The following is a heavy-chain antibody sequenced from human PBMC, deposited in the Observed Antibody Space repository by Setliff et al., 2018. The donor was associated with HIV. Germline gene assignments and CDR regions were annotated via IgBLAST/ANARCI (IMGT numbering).Heavy chain of an antibody. Sequence: NPSETLSFTCTVSDDFITSYYWSWIRQPPGKGLEWIGYIYYSGSTNYNPSLKSRVTISLDMSTSQFSLRLSSVTAADTAVYYCARAVYYFDYWGQGMLVTVSS. CDR3: ARAVYYFDY. D-gene: IGHD1-20*01. CDR2: IYYSGST. J-gene: IGHJ4*02. V-gene: IGHV4-59*01. CDR1: DDFITSYY.